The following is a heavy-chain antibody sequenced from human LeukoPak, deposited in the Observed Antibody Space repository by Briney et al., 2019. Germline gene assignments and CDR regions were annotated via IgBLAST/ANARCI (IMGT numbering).Heavy chain of an antibody. CDR1: GFTFSSYG. D-gene: IGHD3-3*01. CDR2: IWYDGSNK. CDR3: TRILAGRAYAIDI. J-gene: IGHJ3*02. Sequence: GRSLRLSCAASGFTFSSYGMHWVRQAPGKGLEWVAVIWYDGSNKYYADSVKGRFTISRDNSKNTLYLQMDSLKTEDTAVYYCTRILAGRAYAIDIWGRGTMVTVSS. V-gene: IGHV3-33*01.